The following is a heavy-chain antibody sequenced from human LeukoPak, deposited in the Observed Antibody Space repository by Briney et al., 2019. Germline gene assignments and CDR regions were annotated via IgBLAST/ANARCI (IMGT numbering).Heavy chain of an antibody. V-gene: IGHV1-69*13. D-gene: IGHD3-10*01. Sequence: ASVKVSCKASGGTFSSYAISWVRQAPGQGLEWMGGIIPIFGTANYAQKFQGRVTITADESTSTAYMELRSLRSEDTAVYYCVRDGEGVAISVNYWFDPWGQGTLVTVSS. J-gene: IGHJ5*02. CDR2: IIPIFGTA. CDR3: VRDGEGVAISVNYWFDP. CDR1: GGTFSSYA.